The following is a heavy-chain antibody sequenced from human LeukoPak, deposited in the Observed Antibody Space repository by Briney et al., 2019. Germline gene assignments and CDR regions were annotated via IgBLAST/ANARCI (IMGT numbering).Heavy chain of an antibody. CDR1: GFTFSSYS. J-gene: IGHJ4*02. Sequence: GGSLRLSCAASGFTFSSYSMNWVRQAPGKGLEWVSSISSSSSYIYYADSVKGRFTISRDSAKNSLYLQMNSLRAEDTAVYYCASGRCTNGVCYKGYYWGQGTLVTVSS. CDR3: ASGRCTNGVCYKGYY. V-gene: IGHV3-21*01. D-gene: IGHD2-8*01. CDR2: ISSSSSYI.